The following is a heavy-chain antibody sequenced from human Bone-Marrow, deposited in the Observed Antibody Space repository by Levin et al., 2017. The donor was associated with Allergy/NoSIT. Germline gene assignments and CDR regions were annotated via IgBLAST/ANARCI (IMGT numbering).Heavy chain of an antibody. CDR1: GFTFSSYA. V-gene: IGHV3-30-3*01. J-gene: IGHJ4*02. CDR2: ISYDGSNK. CDR3: ARHGRNGAGFDY. Sequence: SCAASGFTFSSYAMHWVRQAPGKGLEWVAVISYDGSNKYYADSVKGRFTISRDNSKNTLYLQMNSLRAEDTAVYYCARHGRNGAGFDYWGQGTLVTVSS.